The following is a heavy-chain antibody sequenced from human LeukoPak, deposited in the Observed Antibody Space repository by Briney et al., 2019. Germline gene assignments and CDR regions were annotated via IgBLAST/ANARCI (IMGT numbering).Heavy chain of an antibody. V-gene: IGHV3-9*01. CDR2: INWNSGSI. J-gene: IGHJ4*02. D-gene: IGHD6-19*01. Sequence: GRSLRLSCVASGFIFEDYAMHWVRQTPGKGLGWVSGINWNSGSIGYADSVKGRFTISRDNAKNSLYLQMNSLRAEDTALYYCANGRAVAGPFDYWGQGIMVTVSS. CDR3: ANGRAVAGPFDY. CDR1: GFIFEDYA.